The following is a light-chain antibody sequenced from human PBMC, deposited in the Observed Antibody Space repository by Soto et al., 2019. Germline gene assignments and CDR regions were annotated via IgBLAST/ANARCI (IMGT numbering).Light chain of an antibody. CDR2: EGS. Sequence: QSVLTQPASVSGSPGQSITISCTGTSSDVGSYNLVSWYQQHPGKAPKLMIYEGSKRPSGVSNRFSGSKSGNTASLTISGLQAEDEADYYCCSYAGSSTSLLYVFGTGTKLTVL. CDR3: CSYAGSSTSLLYV. J-gene: IGLJ1*01. CDR1: SSDVGSYNL. V-gene: IGLV2-23*01.